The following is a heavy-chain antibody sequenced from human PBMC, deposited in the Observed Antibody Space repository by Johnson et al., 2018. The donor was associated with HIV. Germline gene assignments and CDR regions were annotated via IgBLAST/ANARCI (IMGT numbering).Heavy chain of an antibody. CDR1: GFTVSSNY. J-gene: IGHJ3*02. CDR3: ARSKDCSGGSCPDGFDI. D-gene: IGHD2-15*01. V-gene: IGHV3-53*01. CDR2: IYSGGNT. Sequence: VQLVESGGGLIQPGGSLRLSCVASGFTVSSNYMSWVRQAPGKGLEWVSVIYSGGNTYYADSVKGRFTISRDNAKNSLYLQMNSLRAEDTAVYYCARSKDCSGGSCPDGFDIWGQGTMVIVS.